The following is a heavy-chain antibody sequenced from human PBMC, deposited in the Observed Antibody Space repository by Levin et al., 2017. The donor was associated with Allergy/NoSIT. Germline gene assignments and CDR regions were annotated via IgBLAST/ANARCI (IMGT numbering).Heavy chain of an antibody. D-gene: IGHD3-3*01. CDR3: ARPYYDFWSGSPLYFDY. Sequence: PSETLSLTCTVSGGSISSSSYYWGWIRQPPGKGLEWIGSIYYSGSTYYNPSLKSRVTISVDTSKNQFSLKLSSVTAADTAVYYCARPYYDFWSGSPLYFDYWGQGTLVTVSS. CDR1: GGSISSSSYY. V-gene: IGHV4-39*01. CDR2: IYYSGST. J-gene: IGHJ4*02.